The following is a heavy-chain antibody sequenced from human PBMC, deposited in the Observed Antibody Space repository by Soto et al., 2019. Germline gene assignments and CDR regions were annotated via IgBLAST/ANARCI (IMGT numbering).Heavy chain of an antibody. CDR1: GLIFSNYG. J-gene: IGHJ6*02. CDR2: ISSRAAYI. CDR3: VRDSMTSYCGDDCYSSYFYYGMDV. Sequence: VQLVESGGGLVKPGGSLRLSCAASGLIFSNYGMNWVRQAPGKGLEWVSSISSRAAYIYYADSVKGRFTISRDNAKNSLYLQMNSLRAEDTAMYYCVRDSMTSYCGDDCYSSYFYYGMDVWGQGTTVTVSS. V-gene: IGHV3-21*01. D-gene: IGHD2-21*02.